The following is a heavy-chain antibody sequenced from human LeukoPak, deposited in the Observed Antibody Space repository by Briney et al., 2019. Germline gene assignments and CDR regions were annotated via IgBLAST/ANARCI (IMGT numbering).Heavy chain of an antibody. V-gene: IGHV3-23*01. J-gene: IGHJ4*02. D-gene: IGHD2-15*01. CDR2: IGSPGET. Sequence: GESLRLSCAASGFDFSICAMTWVRQAPGKGLEWVASIGSPGETYYADSVKGRFAVSRENSQNTVFLQLTSLTAEDTAIYYCAKDATPGNSIWDYFAYWGQGALVTVSS. CDR1: GFDFSICA. CDR3: AKDATPGNSIWDYFAY.